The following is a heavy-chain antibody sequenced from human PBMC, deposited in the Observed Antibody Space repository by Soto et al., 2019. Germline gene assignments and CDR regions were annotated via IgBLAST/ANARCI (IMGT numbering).Heavy chain of an antibody. CDR1: GYTFTGYY. Sequence: VASVKVSCKASGYTFTGYYMHWVRQAPGQGLEWMGWINPNSGGTNYAQKFQGRVTMTRDTSISTAYMELSRLRSDDTAVYYCARTYYDSSGYYEGFDPWGQGTLVTVSS. V-gene: IGHV1-2*02. CDR3: ARTYYDSSGYYEGFDP. D-gene: IGHD3-22*01. CDR2: INPNSGGT. J-gene: IGHJ5*02.